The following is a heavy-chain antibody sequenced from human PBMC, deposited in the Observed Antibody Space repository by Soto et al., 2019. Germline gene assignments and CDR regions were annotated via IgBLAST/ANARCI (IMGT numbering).Heavy chain of an antibody. CDR3: AKDRYGDYYFDY. Sequence: QVQLVESGGGVVQPGRSLRLSCAASGFTFSSYGMHWVRQAPGKGLEWVAVISYDGSNKYYADSVKGRFTISRDNSKNTLYRQMNSLRAEDTAVYYCAKDRYGDYYFDYWGQGTLVTVSS. J-gene: IGHJ4*02. CDR2: ISYDGSNK. CDR1: GFTFSSYG. D-gene: IGHD4-17*01. V-gene: IGHV3-30*18.